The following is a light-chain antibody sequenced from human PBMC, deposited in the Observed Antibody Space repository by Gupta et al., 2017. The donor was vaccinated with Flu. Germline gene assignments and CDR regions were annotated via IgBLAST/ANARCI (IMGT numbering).Light chain of an antibody. CDR2: END. J-gene: IGLJ2*01. Sequence: SSANIGNKYVSWYQHFPGTAPKLLIYENDKRPSGIPDRFSGSKSATSATLGIAGLQTGDEADYYCGTWDTSLNDVLFGGGTKLTVL. CDR3: GTWDTSLNDVL. V-gene: IGLV1-51*02. CDR1: SANIGNKY.